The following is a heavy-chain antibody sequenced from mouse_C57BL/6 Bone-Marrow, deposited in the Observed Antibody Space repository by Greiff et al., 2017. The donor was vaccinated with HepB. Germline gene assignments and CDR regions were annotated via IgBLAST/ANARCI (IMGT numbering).Heavy chain of an antibody. CDR1: GFTFSDYG. D-gene: IGHD1-1*01. Sequence: EVKLQESGGGLVKPGGSLKLSCAASGFTFSDYGMHWVRQAPEKGLEWVAYISSGSSTIYYADTVKGRFTISSDNAKNTLFLQMTSLRSEDTAMYYCARGSSYAMDYWGQGTSVTVSS. CDR3: ARGSSYAMDY. J-gene: IGHJ4*01. V-gene: IGHV5-17*01. CDR2: ISSGSSTI.